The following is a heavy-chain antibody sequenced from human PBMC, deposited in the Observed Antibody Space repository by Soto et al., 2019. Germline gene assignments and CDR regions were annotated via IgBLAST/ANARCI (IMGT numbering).Heavy chain of an antibody. J-gene: IGHJ6*02. CDR2: LSDSGVSP. CDR1: GFPFSSYA. D-gene: IGHD5-18*01. CDR3: AKMTSDSYGRNYGMDV. Sequence: GGSLRLSCAGSGFPFSSYAMSWVRQAPEKGLEWVSALSDSGVSPYYADSVKGRFTISRDNSKNTLYLQMDSLRVEDTALYYCAKMTSDSYGRNYGMDVWGQGTTVTVSS. V-gene: IGHV3-23*01.